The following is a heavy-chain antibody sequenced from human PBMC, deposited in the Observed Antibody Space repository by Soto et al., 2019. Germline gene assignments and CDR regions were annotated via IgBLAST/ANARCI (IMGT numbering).Heavy chain of an antibody. D-gene: IGHD2-15*01. CDR1: GFTFSSYA. Sequence: HPGGSLRLSCTASGFTFSSYAMSWVRQAPGKGLEWVSAISGSGGSTYYADSVKGRFTISRDNSKNTLYLQMNSLRAEDTAVYYCVTDCSGGSCYLTGVDYWGQGTLVTVSS. CDR2: ISGSGGST. J-gene: IGHJ4*02. V-gene: IGHV3-23*01. CDR3: VTDCSGGSCYLTGVDY.